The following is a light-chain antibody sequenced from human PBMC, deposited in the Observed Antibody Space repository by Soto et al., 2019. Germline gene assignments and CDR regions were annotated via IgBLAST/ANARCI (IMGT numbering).Light chain of an antibody. Sequence: DIQMTQSPSSLSASVGDRVIITCRASQSISSYLNWYQQKPGKAPKLLIYAASSLQSGVPSRFSGSGSGTDFSLTISSLQPEDFATYYCQQSYSIPGTFGQGTKVEIK. CDR2: AAS. CDR3: QQSYSIPGT. CDR1: QSISSY. V-gene: IGKV1-39*01. J-gene: IGKJ1*01.